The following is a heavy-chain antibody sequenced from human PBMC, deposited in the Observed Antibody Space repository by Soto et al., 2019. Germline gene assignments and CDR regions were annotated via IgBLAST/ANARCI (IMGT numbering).Heavy chain of an antibody. Sequence: ASVKVSCKASGYTFTSYAMHWVLQAPGQRLEWMGWINAGNGNTKYSQKFQGRVTITRDTSASTAHMELSSLRSEDTAVYYCARVSHYCTNGVCYPSWFDPRGQGTLVTVSA. CDR2: INAGNGNT. CDR3: ARVSHYCTNGVCYPSWFDP. J-gene: IGHJ5*01. D-gene: IGHD2-8*01. V-gene: IGHV1-3*01. CDR1: GYTFTSYA.